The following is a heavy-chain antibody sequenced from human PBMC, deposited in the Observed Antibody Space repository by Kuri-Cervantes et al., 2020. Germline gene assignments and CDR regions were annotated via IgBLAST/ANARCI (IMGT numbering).Heavy chain of an antibody. D-gene: IGHD5-18*01. J-gene: IGHJ4*02. CDR3: ARSGGIQLWSSGLDY. CDR2: IYTSGST. Sequence: GSLRLSCTVSGGSISSYYWSWIRQPAGKGLEWIGRIYTSGSTNYNPSLKSRVTMSVDTSKNQFSLKLSSVTAADTAVYYCARSGGIQLWSSGLDYWGQGTLVTVSS. V-gene: IGHV4-4*07. CDR1: GGSISSYY.